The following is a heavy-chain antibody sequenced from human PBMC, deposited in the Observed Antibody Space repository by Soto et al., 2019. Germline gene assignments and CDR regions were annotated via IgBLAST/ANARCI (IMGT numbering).Heavy chain of an antibody. CDR2: IYYSGST. D-gene: IGHD1-26*01. CDR3: ARVDTSVGATCVSY. V-gene: IGHV4-31*03. CDR1: GGSISSGGYY. Sequence: QVQLQESGPGLVKPSQTLSLTCTVSGGSISSGGYYWSWIRQHPGKGLEWIGYIYYSGSTYYNPALKSRVTISGDTSKNQFSLKLSSVTAADTAVYYCARVDTSVGATCVSYWGQGTLVTVSS. J-gene: IGHJ4*02.